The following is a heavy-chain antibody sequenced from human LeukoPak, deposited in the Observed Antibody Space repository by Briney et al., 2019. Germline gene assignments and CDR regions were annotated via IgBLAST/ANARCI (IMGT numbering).Heavy chain of an antibody. J-gene: IGHJ6*03. D-gene: IGHD2-21*02. CDR3: AGFPAPAIYYYYYYYMDV. Sequence: GASVKVSCKASGYTFTSYGISWVRQAPGQGLEWMGWISAYNGNTNYAQKLQGRVTMTTDTSTSTAYMELRSLRSDDTALYYCAGFPAPAIYYYYYYYMDVWGKGTTVTVSS. V-gene: IGHV1-18*01. CDR2: ISAYNGNT. CDR1: GYTFTSYG.